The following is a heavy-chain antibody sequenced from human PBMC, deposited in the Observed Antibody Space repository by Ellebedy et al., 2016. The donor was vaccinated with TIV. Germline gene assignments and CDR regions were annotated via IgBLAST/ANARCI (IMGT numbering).Heavy chain of an antibody. Sequence: GGSLRLXCAASGFTFSNAWMSWVRQAPGKGLEWVGRIKSKTDGGTTDYAAPVKGRFTISRDDSKNTLYLQMNSLKTEDTAVYYCTTDREVHGWYYDSSGYYYFDYWGQGTLVTVSS. CDR1: GFTFSNAW. CDR2: IKSKTDGGTT. D-gene: IGHD3-22*01. J-gene: IGHJ4*02. V-gene: IGHV3-15*01. CDR3: TTDREVHGWYYDSSGYYYFDY.